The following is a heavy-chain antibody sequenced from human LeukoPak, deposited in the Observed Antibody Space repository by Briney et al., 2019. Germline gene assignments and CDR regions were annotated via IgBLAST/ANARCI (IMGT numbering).Heavy chain of an antibody. Sequence: VKVSFKASGGTFSSYAFSWVRPAPGQGLGWVGGIIPIFGTANYAQKFQGRVTITADKSTSTAYMELSSLRSEDTAVYYCARVPSVWGSFIYCAFDIWGQGTMVTVSS. J-gene: IGHJ3*02. D-gene: IGHD3-16*01. V-gene: IGHV1-69*13. CDR2: IIPIFGTA. CDR1: GGTFSSYA. CDR3: ARVPSVWGSFIYCAFDI.